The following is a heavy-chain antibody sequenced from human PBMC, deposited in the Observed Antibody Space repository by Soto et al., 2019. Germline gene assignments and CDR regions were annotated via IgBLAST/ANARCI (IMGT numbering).Heavy chain of an antibody. J-gene: IGHJ6*02. Sequence: SVNVSCKASRGTFSSYAISWVRQAPGQGLEWMGGIIPIFGTANYAQKFQGRVTITADESTSTVYMELSSIRSEDTAVYYCARANSYGWGYYYYGMDVWGQGTTVTASS. CDR3: ARANSYGWGYYYYGMDV. V-gene: IGHV1-69*13. CDR2: IIPIFGTA. D-gene: IGHD5-18*01. CDR1: RGTFSSYA.